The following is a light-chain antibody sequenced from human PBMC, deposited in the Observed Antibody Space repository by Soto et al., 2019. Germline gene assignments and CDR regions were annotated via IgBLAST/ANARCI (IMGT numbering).Light chain of an antibody. V-gene: IGKV1-33*01. CDR3: QQYDILHRT. CDR1: HDINKY. CDR2: DAS. Sequence: DIQMTQSPSSLSASVGDRVTITCQASHDINKYLNWYQQKPGKAPKLLIYDASNLETGVPSRFSGGGSGTHFTFPISSLQAEDLATYYCQQYDILHRTFGQGTRLEIK. J-gene: IGKJ5*01.